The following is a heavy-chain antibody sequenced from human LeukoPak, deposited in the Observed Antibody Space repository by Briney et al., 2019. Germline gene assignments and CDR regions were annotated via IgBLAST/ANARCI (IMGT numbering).Heavy chain of an antibody. J-gene: IGHJ4*02. V-gene: IGHV4-39*07. CDR1: GGSISSSSYY. D-gene: IGHD3-22*01. Sequence: SETLSLTCTVSGGSISSSSYYWGWIRQSPGKGLEWIGSIYYSGRTHYNPSLKSRVTISVDTSKNQFSLKLSSVTAADTAVYYCARRYYESRDPFDYWGQGTLVTVSS. CDR2: IYYSGRT. CDR3: ARRYYESRDPFDY.